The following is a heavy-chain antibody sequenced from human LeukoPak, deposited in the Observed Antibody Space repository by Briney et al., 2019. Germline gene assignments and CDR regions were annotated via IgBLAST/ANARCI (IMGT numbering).Heavy chain of an antibody. CDR3: AKDPHQAIVVVPAAIDY. CDR2: IYHSGST. Sequence: SETLSLTCAVSGGSISSSNWWSWVRQPPGKGLEWIGEIYHSGSTNYNPSLKSRVTISVDKSKNQFSLKLSSMTAADTAVYYCAKDPHQAIVVVPAAIDYWGQGTLVTVSS. CDR1: GGSISSSNW. J-gene: IGHJ4*02. D-gene: IGHD2-2*01. V-gene: IGHV4-4*02.